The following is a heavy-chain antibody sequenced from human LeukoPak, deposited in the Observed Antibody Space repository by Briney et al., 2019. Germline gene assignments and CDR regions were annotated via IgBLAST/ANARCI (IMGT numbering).Heavy chain of an antibody. CDR3: ARDSPGDGTSYNWFDP. V-gene: IGHV4-4*07. J-gene: IGHJ5*02. CDR2: IYTSGST. CDR1: GGSISSYY. Sequence: SETLSLTCTVSGGSISSYYWSWIRQPAGKGLEWIGRIYTSGSTNYNPSLKSRVTMSVDMSKNQFSLKLSSVTAADTAVYYCARDSPGDGTSYNWFDPWGQGTLVTVSS. D-gene: IGHD2-2*01.